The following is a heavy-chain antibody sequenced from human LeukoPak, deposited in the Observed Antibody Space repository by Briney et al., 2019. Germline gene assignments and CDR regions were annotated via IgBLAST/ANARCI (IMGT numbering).Heavy chain of an antibody. CDR1: GFTFSDYY. J-gene: IGHJ6*03. V-gene: IGHV3-11*04. CDR2: ISSSGSTI. Sequence: GGSLRLSCAASGFTFSDYYMSWIRQAPRKGLEWLSYISSSGSTIYYADSVKGRFTISRDNAKNSLYLQMNSLRAEDTAVYYCARAGQVPAAISSYYYYMDVWGKGTTVTVSS. CDR3: ARAGQVPAAISSYYYYMDV. D-gene: IGHD2-2*02.